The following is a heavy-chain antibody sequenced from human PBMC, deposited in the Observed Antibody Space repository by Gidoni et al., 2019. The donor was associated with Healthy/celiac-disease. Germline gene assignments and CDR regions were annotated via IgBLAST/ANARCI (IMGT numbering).Heavy chain of an antibody. Sequence: EVQLVESGGVVVQPGGSLRLSCAASGFTFDDYAMHWVRQAPGKGLEWVSLISWDGGSTYYADSVKGRFTISRDNSKNSLYLQMNSLRAEDTALYYCAKDGGQWLSYFDYWGQGTLVTVSS. CDR3: AKDGGQWLSYFDY. J-gene: IGHJ4*02. CDR1: GFTFDDYA. D-gene: IGHD6-19*01. CDR2: ISWDGGST. V-gene: IGHV3-43D*03.